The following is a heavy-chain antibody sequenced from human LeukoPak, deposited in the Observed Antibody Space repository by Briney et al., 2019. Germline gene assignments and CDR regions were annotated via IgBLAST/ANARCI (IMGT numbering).Heavy chain of an antibody. CDR2: IYYSGNT. J-gene: IGHJ4*02. Sequence: SETLSLTCSVSGGTISTSPYNWGWIRQPPLKGLEWIGDIYYSGNTSYNPSLKSRVTISVDTSKNQVSLKVTSVTAADTAFFFFKQKTAYEILTGYPQYYFDYWGQGALVTVSS. D-gene: IGHD3-9*01. V-gene: IGHV4-39*01. CDR3: KQKTAYEILTGYPQYYFDY. CDR1: GGTISTSPYN.